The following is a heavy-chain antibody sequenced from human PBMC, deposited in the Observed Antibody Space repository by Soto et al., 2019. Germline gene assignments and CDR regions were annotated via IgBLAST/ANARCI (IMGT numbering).Heavy chain of an antibody. CDR1: GSSISSYY. Sequence: QVQLQESGPGLVKPSETLSLTCTVSGSSISSYYWSWIRQPPGKGLEWIGYIYYSGSTNYNPSLKSRVTILVDTSKNQCSLNLSSVTAADTAVYYFAVAGTTRYYYYGMDVRGQGTTVTASS. J-gene: IGHJ6*02. D-gene: IGHD6-19*01. V-gene: IGHV4-59*01. CDR2: IYYSGST. CDR3: AVAGTTRYYYYGMDV.